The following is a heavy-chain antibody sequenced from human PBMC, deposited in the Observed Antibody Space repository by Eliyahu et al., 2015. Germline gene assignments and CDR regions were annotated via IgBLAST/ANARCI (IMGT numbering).Heavy chain of an antibody. CDR1: GFTFNTYS. V-gene: IGHV3-21*01. CDR3: ARGGTTIQRWDY. D-gene: IGHD1-7*01. Sequence: EVQLVESGGGLVKPGGSLRLSCAAXGFTFNTYSMNWVRQAPGKGLQWVSSISSSSSAIYYADSVKGRFTISRDNAKNSLYLEMNSLRDEDTAVYYCARGGTTIQRWDYWGQGTLVTVSS. J-gene: IGHJ4*02. CDR2: ISSSSSAI.